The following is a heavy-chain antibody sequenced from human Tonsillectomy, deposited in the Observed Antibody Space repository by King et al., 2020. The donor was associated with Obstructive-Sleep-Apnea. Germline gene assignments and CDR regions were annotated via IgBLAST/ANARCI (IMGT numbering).Heavy chain of an antibody. CDR2: IYYSGRT. CDR3: ARRYSGSYFLNY. V-gene: IGHV4-39*07. D-gene: IGHD1-26*01. Sequence: QLQESGPGLVKPSETLSLTCTVSGGSISSSSYYWGWIRQPPGKGLEWIGSIYYSGRTYYNPSLKSRVTISVDTSKNQFSLKLSLVTAADTAVYYCARRYSGSYFLNYWGQGTLVTVSS. CDR1: GGSISSSSYY. J-gene: IGHJ4*02.